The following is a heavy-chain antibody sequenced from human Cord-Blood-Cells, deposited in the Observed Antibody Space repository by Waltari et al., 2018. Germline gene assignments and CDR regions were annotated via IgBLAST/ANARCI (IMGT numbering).Heavy chain of an antibody. CDR1: GYTFTSYY. CDR3: ARERGYSYGYPRNHYGMDV. CDR2: INPSGGST. J-gene: IGHJ6*02. V-gene: IGHV1-46*01. D-gene: IGHD5-18*01. Sequence: QVQLVQSGAEVKKPGASVKVSCKASGYTFTSYYMHWVRQAPGQGLEWMGIINPSGGSTSYAQKFQGRVTMTRERSTSTVYMELSSLRSEDTAVYYCARERGYSYGYPRNHYGMDVWGQGTTVTVSS.